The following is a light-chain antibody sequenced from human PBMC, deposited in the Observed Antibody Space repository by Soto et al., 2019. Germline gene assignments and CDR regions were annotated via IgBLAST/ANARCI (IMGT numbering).Light chain of an antibody. CDR3: QQDNNCPPRYT. CDR1: QSVSSN. CDR2: GAS. Sequence: EIVMTQSPATLSVSPGERATLSCRASQSVSSNLAWYQQKPGQAPMLRIYGASTRSTGIPGRFSGSVSGTEFTLTFSSLQSEAFSVYYGQQDNNCPPRYTSGQGTKLEIK. V-gene: IGKV3-15*01. J-gene: IGKJ2*01.